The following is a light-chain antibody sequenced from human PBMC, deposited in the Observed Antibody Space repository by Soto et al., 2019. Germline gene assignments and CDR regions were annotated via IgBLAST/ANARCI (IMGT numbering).Light chain of an antibody. CDR3: QQSHSTPRT. J-gene: IGKJ1*01. V-gene: IGKV1-39*01. Sequence: DIQMTQSPPSLSASVGDRVTITCRASQSISNYLTWHQQKPGKAPKLLIYGASTLQSGVPSRFSGSGSGTDFTLTISSLQPEDFATYYCQQSHSTPRTFGQGTKVEIK. CDR2: GAS. CDR1: QSISNY.